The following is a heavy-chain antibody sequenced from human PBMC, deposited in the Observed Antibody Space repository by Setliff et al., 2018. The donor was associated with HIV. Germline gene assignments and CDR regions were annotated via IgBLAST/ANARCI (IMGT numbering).Heavy chain of an antibody. CDR2: IRGTHNGATT. J-gene: IGHJ4*02. CDR3: ADIGAGDHY. CDR1: GFTFSSYS. D-gene: IGHD7-27*01. Sequence: GGSLRLSCAASGFTFSSYSMSWFRQAPGKGLEWVGSIRGTHNGATTDYAASVKGRFTISRDDSKYSVYLQMNSLKTEDTALYYCADIGAGDHYWGQGTLVTVSS. V-gene: IGHV3-72*01.